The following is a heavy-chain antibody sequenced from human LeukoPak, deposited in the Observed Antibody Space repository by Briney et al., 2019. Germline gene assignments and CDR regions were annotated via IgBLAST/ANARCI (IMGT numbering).Heavy chain of an antibody. CDR3: ARISSWLPLDY. J-gene: IGHJ4*02. CDR1: GFTFSNYW. Sequence: PGGSLRLSCAASGFTFSNYWMSWVRQAPGKGLEWVANIKQDGSEKYYVDSVKGRFTISRDNAKNSLYLQMNSLRAEDTALYYCARISSWLPLDYWGQGTLVTVSS. D-gene: IGHD6-13*01. V-gene: IGHV3-7*03. CDR2: IKQDGSEK.